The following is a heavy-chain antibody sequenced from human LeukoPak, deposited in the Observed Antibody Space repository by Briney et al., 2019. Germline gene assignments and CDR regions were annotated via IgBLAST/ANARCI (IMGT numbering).Heavy chain of an antibody. J-gene: IGHJ4*02. V-gene: IGHV1-8*01. CDR3: ARAEGSSSWYLV. Sequence: GASVKVSCKASGYTFTSYDINWVRQATGQGLEWMGWMNPNSGSTGYAQKFQGRVTTTRNTSISTAYMELSSLRSEDTAVYYCARAEGSSSWYLVWGQGTLVTVSS. CDR1: GYTFTSYD. CDR2: MNPNSGST. D-gene: IGHD6-13*01.